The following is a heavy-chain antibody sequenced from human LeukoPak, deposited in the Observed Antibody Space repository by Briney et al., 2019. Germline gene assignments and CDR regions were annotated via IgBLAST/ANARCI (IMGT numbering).Heavy chain of an antibody. V-gene: IGHV4-59*01. CDR3: ARDRYYDSSGYYWFDP. Sequence: SETVSLTCTVSGGSISSYYWSWIRQPPGKGLEWIGYIYYSGSTNYNPSLKSRVTISVDTSKNQFSLKLSSVTAADTAVYYCARDRYYDSSGYYWFDPWGQGTLVTVSS. CDR2: IYYSGST. J-gene: IGHJ5*02. CDR1: GGSISSYY. D-gene: IGHD3-22*01.